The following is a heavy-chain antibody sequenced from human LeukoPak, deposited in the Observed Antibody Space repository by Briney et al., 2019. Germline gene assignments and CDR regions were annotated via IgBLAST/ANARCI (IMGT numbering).Heavy chain of an antibody. V-gene: IGHV3-33*06. CDR2: IWPDGSKT. CDR3: AKISSSSEPDLDY. Sequence: GRTLRLSCAASGFTFSRYAVHWVRQAPGKGLEWVAFIWPDGSKTYYADSVRGRFTISRDNSKNTLHLEMNTVRAEDTALYYCAKISSSSEPDLDYWGQGTLVTVS. D-gene: IGHD1-14*01. J-gene: IGHJ4*02. CDR1: GFTFSRYA.